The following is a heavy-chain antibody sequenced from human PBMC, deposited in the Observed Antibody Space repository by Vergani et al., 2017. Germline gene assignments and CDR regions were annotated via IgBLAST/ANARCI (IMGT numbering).Heavy chain of an antibody. J-gene: IGHJ5*02. D-gene: IGHD6-19*01. CDR1: GASIRSSNYY. CDR3: ARHSTVEWLVKLGWIDP. Sequence: QLQLQESGPGLVTPSATLSLTCSVSGASIRSSNYYWGWIRQPPGKGLEWIASIYYSESTHYNPSLKSRVTISVDTSKNQFSLKLSSVTAADTAVYFCARHSTVEWLVKLGWIDPWGQGILVTVSS. CDR2: IYYSEST. V-gene: IGHV4-39*01.